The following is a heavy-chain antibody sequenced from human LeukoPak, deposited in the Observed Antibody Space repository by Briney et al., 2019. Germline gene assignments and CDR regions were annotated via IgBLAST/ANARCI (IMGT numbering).Heavy chain of an antibody. V-gene: IGHV3-74*01. Sequence: PEGSLRLSCAASGFTFTTYGMHWVRQAPGKGLVWVSRIMSDGRSTYADSVKGRFTISRDTAKNTLYLQMNRLRAEDTAVYYCARDSQFIGPLYWGQGTLVTVSS. D-gene: IGHD5-24*01. CDR1: GFTFTTYG. J-gene: IGHJ4*02. CDR3: ARDSQFIGPLY. CDR2: IMSDGRST.